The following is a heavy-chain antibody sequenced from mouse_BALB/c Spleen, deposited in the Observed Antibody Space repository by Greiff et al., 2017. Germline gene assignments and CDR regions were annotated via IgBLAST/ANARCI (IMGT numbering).Heavy chain of an antibody. CDR2: IDPANGNT. J-gene: IGHJ4*01. Sequence: VQLQQSGAELVKPGASVKLSCTASGFNITDSYMHWVKQRPEQGLEWIGRIDPANGNTKYNPKFQGKATITADTSSNTAYLQLSSLTSEDTAVYYCARGNGSGDAMDYWGQGTSVTVSS. V-gene: IGHV14-3*02. CDR1: GFNITDSY. D-gene: IGHD6-1*01. CDR3: ARGNGSGDAMDY.